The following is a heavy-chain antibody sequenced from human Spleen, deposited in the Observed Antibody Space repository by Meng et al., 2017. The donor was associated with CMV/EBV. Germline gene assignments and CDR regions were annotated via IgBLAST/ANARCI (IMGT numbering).Heavy chain of an antibody. CDR3: ARELKGPVRFLEWSDNHYYGMDV. V-gene: IGHV3-48*04. J-gene: IGHJ6*02. Sequence: GGSLRLSCVASGFTFRSYWMSWVRQAPGKGLEWVSYISSSSSTIYYADSVKGRFTISRDNAKNSLYLQMNSLRAEDTAVYYCARELKGPVRFLEWSDNHYYGMDVWGQGTTVTVSS. CDR1: GFTFRSYW. D-gene: IGHD3-3*01. CDR2: ISSSSSTI.